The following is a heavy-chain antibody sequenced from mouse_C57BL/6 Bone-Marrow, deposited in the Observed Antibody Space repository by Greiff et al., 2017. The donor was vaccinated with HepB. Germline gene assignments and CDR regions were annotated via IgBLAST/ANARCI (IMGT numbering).Heavy chain of an antibody. V-gene: IGHV1-61*01. Sequence: QVQLQQPGAELVRPGSSVKLSCKASGYTFTSYWMDWVKQRPGQGLEWIGNIYPSDSETHYNQKFKDKATLTVDKSSSTAYMQLSSLTSEDSAVYYCARTPGDGRYFDVWGTGTTVTVSS. CDR1: GYTFTSYW. CDR3: ARTPGDGRYFDV. J-gene: IGHJ1*03. D-gene: IGHD3-2*02. CDR2: IYPSDSET.